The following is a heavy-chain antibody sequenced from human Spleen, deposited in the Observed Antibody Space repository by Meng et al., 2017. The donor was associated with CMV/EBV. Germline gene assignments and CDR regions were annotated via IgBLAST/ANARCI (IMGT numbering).Heavy chain of an antibody. V-gene: IGHV4-30-4*08. J-gene: IGHJ4*02. Sequence: LRLSCTVSGGSISSYYWSWIRQPPGKGLEWIGSIYYSGSTYYNPSLKSRVTISVDTSKNQFSLKLSSVTAADTAVYYCARDRGYSYGPFDYWGQGTLVTVSS. D-gene: IGHD5-18*01. CDR2: IYYSGST. CDR3: ARDRGYSYGPFDY. CDR1: GGSISSYY.